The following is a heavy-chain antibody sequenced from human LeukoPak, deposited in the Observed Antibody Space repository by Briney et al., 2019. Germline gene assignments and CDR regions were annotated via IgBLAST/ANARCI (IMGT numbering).Heavy chain of an antibody. J-gene: IGHJ4*02. V-gene: IGHV3-7*01. CDR3: ARDGALGFDF. CDR1: GFTFSSYW. D-gene: IGHD1-26*01. CDR2: IKQDGSEK. Sequence: GGSLRLSCAASGFTFSSYWMSWVRQAPGKGLEWVANIKQDGSEKYYVDSVRGRFTISRDNAKNSLFLEMNSLRPEDTAVYYCARDGALGFDFWGQGALVTVSS.